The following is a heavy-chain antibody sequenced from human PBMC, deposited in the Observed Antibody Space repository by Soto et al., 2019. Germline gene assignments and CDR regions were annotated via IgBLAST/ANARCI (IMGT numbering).Heavy chain of an antibody. Sequence: ASVKVSCKASGYTFTSYGISWVRQAPGQGLEWMGWISAYNGNTNYAQKLQGRVTMTTDTSTSTAYMELRSLRSDDTAVYYCASSVYSSSWHYYGMDVWGQGTTVTVSS. CDR1: GYTFTSYG. D-gene: IGHD6-13*01. CDR2: ISAYNGNT. CDR3: ASSVYSSSWHYYGMDV. J-gene: IGHJ6*02. V-gene: IGHV1-18*01.